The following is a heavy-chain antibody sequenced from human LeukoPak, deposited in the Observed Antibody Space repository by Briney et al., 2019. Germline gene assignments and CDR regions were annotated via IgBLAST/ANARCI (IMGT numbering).Heavy chain of an antibody. CDR3: ARDNYDFWSEPKIIDY. V-gene: IGHV1-18*01. CDR2: ISAYNGNT. Sequence: ASVKVSCKASGYTFTDFGISWVRQAPGQGLEWMGWISAYNGNTVYAQKLQGRVTMTTDTSTSTAYMELRSLRSDDTAVYYCARDNYDFWSEPKIIDYWGQRTLVTVSS. D-gene: IGHD3-3*01. J-gene: IGHJ4*02. CDR1: GYTFTDFG.